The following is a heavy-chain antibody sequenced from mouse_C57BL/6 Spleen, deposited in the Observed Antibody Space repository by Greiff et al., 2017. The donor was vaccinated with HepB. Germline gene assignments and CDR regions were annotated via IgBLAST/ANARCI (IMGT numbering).Heavy chain of an antibody. Sequence: VQLQQPGAELVKPGASVKLSCKASGYTFTSYWMHWVKQRPGRGLEWIGRIDPNSGGTKYNEKFKSKATLTVDKPSSTAYMQRSSLTSEDSAVYYCARSPLYGSSYGNYFDYWGQGTTLTVSS. V-gene: IGHV1-72*01. CDR3: ARSPLYGSSYGNYFDY. J-gene: IGHJ2*01. CDR2: IDPNSGGT. CDR1: GYTFTSYW. D-gene: IGHD1-1*01.